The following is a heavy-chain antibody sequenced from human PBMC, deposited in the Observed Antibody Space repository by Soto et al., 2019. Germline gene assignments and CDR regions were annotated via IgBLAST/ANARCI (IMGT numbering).Heavy chain of an antibody. CDR2: ISGYNGQT. J-gene: IGHJ6*02. V-gene: IGHV1-18*01. D-gene: IGHD5-18*01. CDR3: ARDGRKQLWVEGLNAMDV. Sequence: QIQLVQSGPEVTKPGASVKVSCQGTGYTFSAYGVSWVRQAPGQGLEWMGWISGYNGQTNYAQKFRGRVTFTTDTSTSTAYMEVRSLRSDDTAVDYCARDGRKQLWVEGLNAMDVWGQGTTVTVSS. CDR1: GYTFSAYG.